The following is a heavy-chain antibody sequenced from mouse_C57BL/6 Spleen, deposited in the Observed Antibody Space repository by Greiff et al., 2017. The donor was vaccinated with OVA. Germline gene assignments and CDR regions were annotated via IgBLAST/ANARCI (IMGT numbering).Heavy chain of an antibody. CDR1: GFTFSSYT. J-gene: IGHJ4*01. V-gene: IGHV5-9*01. Sequence: EVQLVESGGGLVKPGGSLKLSCAASGFTFSSYTMSWVRQTPEKRLEWVATISGGGGNTYYPDSVKGRFTISRDNAKNTLYLQMSSLRSEDTAFYYCATSREGAMDYWGQGTSVTVSS. CDR2: ISGGGGNT. CDR3: ATSREGAMDY.